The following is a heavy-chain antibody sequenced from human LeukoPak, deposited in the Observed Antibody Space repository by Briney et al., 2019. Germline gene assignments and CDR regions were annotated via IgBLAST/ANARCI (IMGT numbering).Heavy chain of an antibody. V-gene: IGHV1-69*01. D-gene: IGHD3-10*01. Sequence: SVKVSCKASGGTFSRDAINWVRQAPGQGLEWMGGIIPKFGTANYAQKFQGRVTITADESTSTAYMELNSLRSEDTAVYYCARGIYYNSGSHPPYSDYWGQGTLVTVSS. J-gene: IGHJ4*02. CDR2: IIPKFGTA. CDR1: GGTFSRDA. CDR3: ARGIYYNSGSHPPYSDY.